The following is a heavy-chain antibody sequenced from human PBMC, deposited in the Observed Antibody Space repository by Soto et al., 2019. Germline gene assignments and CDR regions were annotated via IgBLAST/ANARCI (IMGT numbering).Heavy chain of an antibody. CDR1: VYTFTGYY. J-gene: IGHJ6*02. V-gene: IGHV1-2*02. CDR2: INPNSGGT. Sequence: XSVKVSCKASVYTFTGYYMHWVRQAPGQGLEWMGWINPNSGGTNYAQKFQGRVTMTRDTSISTAYMELSRLRSDDTAVYYCAREEDVLRFLEWLLPGMDVWGQGTTVTVSS. CDR3: AREEDVLRFLEWLLPGMDV. D-gene: IGHD3-3*01.